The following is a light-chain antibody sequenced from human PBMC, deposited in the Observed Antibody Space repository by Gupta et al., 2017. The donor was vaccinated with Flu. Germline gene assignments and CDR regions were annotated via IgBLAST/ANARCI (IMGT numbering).Light chain of an antibody. V-gene: IGLV3-1*01. Sequence: ELPRPPCLSVCLGRPACTPCSGDKLGDKYACWYQQKPGQSPVLVIYQNNQRPSGIPERFSGSNSGNTATLTISGTQAMDEADYYCQAWDSTFVVFGGGTKLTVL. J-gene: IGLJ2*01. CDR1: KLGDKY. CDR3: QAWDSTFVV. CDR2: QNN.